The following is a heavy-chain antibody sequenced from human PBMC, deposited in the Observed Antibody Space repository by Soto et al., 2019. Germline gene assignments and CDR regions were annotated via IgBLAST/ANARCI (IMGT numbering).Heavy chain of an antibody. CDR2: ISYDGSNK. V-gene: IGHV3-30-3*01. Sequence: QVQLVESGGGVVQPGRSLRLSCAASGFTFSSYAMHWVRQAPGKGLEWVAVISYDGSNKYYADSVKGRFTISRDNSKNTLYLQMNSLRAEDTAVYYCARAETTVTTGPHDAFDIWGQGTMVTVSS. CDR1: GFTFSSYA. CDR3: ARAETTVTTGPHDAFDI. D-gene: IGHD4-17*01. J-gene: IGHJ3*02.